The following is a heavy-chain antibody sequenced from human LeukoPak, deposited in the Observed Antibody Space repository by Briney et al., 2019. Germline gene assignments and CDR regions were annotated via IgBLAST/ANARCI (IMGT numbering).Heavy chain of an antibody. CDR2: IYSNGSS. Sequence: SETPSLTCTVSGGSISSGSYYWSWIRQPAGKGLEWIGRIYSNGSSGYNPSPKSRVTISLDTSKNQFSLKLTSVTAADTAVYYCARTARRVKTTTGAFDIWGQGTMVTVSS. J-gene: IGHJ3*02. V-gene: IGHV4-61*02. D-gene: IGHD1-26*01. CDR3: ARTARRVKTTTGAFDI. CDR1: GGSISSGSYY.